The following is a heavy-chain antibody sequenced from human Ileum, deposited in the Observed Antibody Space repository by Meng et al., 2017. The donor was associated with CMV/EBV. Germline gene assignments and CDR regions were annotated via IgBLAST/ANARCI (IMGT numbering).Heavy chain of an antibody. D-gene: IGHD3-3*01. Sequence: QITLKESGPTLVKPKQTLPLNCTFSGLALSTSGVGVGWIRQPPGKALEWLALIYWDDDKRYSPSLKSRLTITTATSHNHVVLPLTNMDPVDPATYSFAHSKFDEWSFDYWGQGTLVTVSS. J-gene: IGHJ4*02. CDR3: AHSKFDEWSFDY. CDR2: IYWDDDK. V-gene: IGHV2-5*02. CDR1: GLALSTSGVG.